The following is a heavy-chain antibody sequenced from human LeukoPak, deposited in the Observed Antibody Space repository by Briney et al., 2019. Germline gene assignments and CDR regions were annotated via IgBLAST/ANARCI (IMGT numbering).Heavy chain of an antibody. D-gene: IGHD6-13*01. V-gene: IGHV3-53*01. CDR1: GFTVSSNY. Sequence: PGGSLRLSCAASGFTVSSNYMSWVRQAPGKGLEWVSVIYSGSSTYYADSVKGRFTLSRDNSKNTLYLQMNSLRGEDTAVYYCASSPSSWRYMDVWGKGTTVTVSS. CDR2: IYSGSST. CDR3: ASSPSSWRYMDV. J-gene: IGHJ6*03.